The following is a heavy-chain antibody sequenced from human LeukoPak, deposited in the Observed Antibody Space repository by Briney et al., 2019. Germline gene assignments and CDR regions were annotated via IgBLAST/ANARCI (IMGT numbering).Heavy chain of an antibody. CDR3: ARGGYGSGSHNYYYYYGMDV. V-gene: IGHV3-48*03. Sequence: GGSLRLSCAASGFTFSSYEMNWVRQAPGKGLEWVSYISSSGSTIYYADSVEGRFTISRDNAKNSLYLQMNSLRAEDTAVYYCARGGYGSGSHNYYYYYGMDVWGKGTTVTVSS. CDR2: ISSSGSTI. CDR1: GFTFSSYE. J-gene: IGHJ6*04. D-gene: IGHD3-10*01.